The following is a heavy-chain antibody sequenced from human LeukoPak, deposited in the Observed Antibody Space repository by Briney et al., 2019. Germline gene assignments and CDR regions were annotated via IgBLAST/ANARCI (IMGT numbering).Heavy chain of an antibody. Sequence: GGSLRLSCAASGFTFSNSAMTWVRQAPGKGLEWVSAISGSGDKIHYADSVKGRFTISRDNSKNTLYLQMNSLRVEDTAIYYCAKDWSCDYWGQGTLVTVSS. J-gene: IGHJ4*02. V-gene: IGHV3-23*01. CDR3: AKDWSCDY. CDR2: ISGSGDKI. CDR1: GFTFSNSA. D-gene: IGHD1-26*01.